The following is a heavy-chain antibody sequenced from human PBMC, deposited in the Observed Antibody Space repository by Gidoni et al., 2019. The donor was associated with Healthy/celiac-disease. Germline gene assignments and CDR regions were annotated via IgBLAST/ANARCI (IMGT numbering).Heavy chain of an antibody. J-gene: IGHJ4*02. V-gene: IGHV1-69*02. D-gene: IGHD4-17*01. Sequence: VQLGQSGAEVKKPGSSVKVSCKASGGNFSSYTLSWVRQAPGQGRELMGRIIPILGIANYAQKFQGRVTITADKSTSTAYMELSSLRSEDTAVYYCASFTVTTSSYFDYWGQGTLVTVSS. CDR2: IIPILGIA. CDR1: GGNFSSYT. CDR3: ASFTVTTSSYFDY.